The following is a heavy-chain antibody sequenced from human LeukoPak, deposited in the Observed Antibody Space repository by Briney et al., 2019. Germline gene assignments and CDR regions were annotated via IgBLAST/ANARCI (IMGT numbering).Heavy chain of an antibody. CDR1: GGSITSVSYS. CDR3: AAEGSGSYRRFDY. D-gene: IGHD3-10*01. Sequence: SETLSLTCTVSGGSITSVSYSWSWIRQPPGKGLEWIGYMYYSGSTNYNPSLKSRVTISVDTSKNQFSLKLSSVTAADTAVYYCAAEGSGSYRRFDYWGQGTLVTVSS. CDR2: MYYSGST. V-gene: IGHV4-61*01. J-gene: IGHJ4*02.